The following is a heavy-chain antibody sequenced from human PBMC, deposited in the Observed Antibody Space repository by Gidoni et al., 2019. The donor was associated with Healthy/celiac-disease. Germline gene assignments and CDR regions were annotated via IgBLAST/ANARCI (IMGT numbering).Heavy chain of an antibody. D-gene: IGHD2-2*01. CDR1: GYTFTSYA. V-gene: IGHV1-3*01. CDR3: ARGYCSSTSCYSPYYYYGMDV. CDR2: INAGNGNT. Sequence: QVQLVQSGAEVKKPGASVKVSCKASGYTFTSYAMHWVRQAPGQRLEWMGWINAGNGNTKYSQKFQGRVTITRDTSASTAYMELSSLRSEDTAVYYCARGYCSSTSCYSPYYYYGMDVWGQGTTVTVSS. J-gene: IGHJ6*02.